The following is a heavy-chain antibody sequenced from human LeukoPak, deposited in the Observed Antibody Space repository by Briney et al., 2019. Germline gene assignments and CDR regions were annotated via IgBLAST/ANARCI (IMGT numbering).Heavy chain of an antibody. CDR3: ASKRYSYGSGGDY. CDR1: GFTFSSYA. D-gene: IGHD5-18*01. V-gene: IGHV3-23*01. CDR2: ISGSGGST. J-gene: IGHJ4*02. Sequence: PGGSLRLSCAASGFTFSSYAMSWVPQAPGKGLEWVSAISGSGGSTYYADSVKGRFTISRDNSKNTLYLQMNSLRAEDTAVYYCASKRYSYGSGGDYWGQGTLVTVSS.